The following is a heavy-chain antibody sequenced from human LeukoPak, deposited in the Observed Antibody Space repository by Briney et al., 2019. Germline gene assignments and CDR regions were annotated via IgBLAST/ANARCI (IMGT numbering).Heavy chain of an antibody. Sequence: SETLSLTCTVSGGSISSGSYYWGWIRQPPGKGLEWIGSIFYSASAYYNPSLKSRVTMSVDTSKNQFSLKLSSVAAADTAVYYCARYRTYSPFDYWGQGILVTVSS. CDR2: IFYSASA. CDR1: GGSISSGSYY. V-gene: IGHV4-39*01. J-gene: IGHJ4*02. D-gene: IGHD2-21*01. CDR3: ARYRTYSPFDY.